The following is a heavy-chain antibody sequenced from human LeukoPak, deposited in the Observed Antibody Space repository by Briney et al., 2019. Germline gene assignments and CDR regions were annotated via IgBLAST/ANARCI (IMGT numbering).Heavy chain of an antibody. CDR2: ISRSGGST. J-gene: IGHJ4*02. CDR3: AKGRERSDWYNFDY. Sequence: PGGSLRLSCAAPGFIFSSYAMSWVRQTPGKGLEWVSPISRSGGSTYYADSVKGRFTISRDNSKNTLFLQMNNLEVEDTAVYYCAKGRERSDWYNFDYWGQGTLVTVSS. CDR1: GFIFSSYA. V-gene: IGHV3-23*01. D-gene: IGHD3-9*01.